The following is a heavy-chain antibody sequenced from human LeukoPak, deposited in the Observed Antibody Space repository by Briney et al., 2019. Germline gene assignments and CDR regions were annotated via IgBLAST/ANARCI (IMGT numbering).Heavy chain of an antibody. CDR2: ISAYNGNT. V-gene: IGHV1-18*01. Sequence: ASVKVSCKASGYTFTSYGISWVRQAPGHGLEWMGWISAYNGNTNYAQKLRGGVTMTTDTSTSTAYMELRSLRSDDTAVYYCARDGNLGIAAAGTSWFDPWGQGTLVTVSS. CDR3: ARDGNLGIAAAGTSWFDP. D-gene: IGHD6-13*01. CDR1: GYTFTSYG. J-gene: IGHJ5*02.